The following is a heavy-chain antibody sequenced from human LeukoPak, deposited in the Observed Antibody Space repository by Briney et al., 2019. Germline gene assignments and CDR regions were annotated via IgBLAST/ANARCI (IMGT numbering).Heavy chain of an antibody. CDR1: GGSISSGNSY. V-gene: IGHV4-31*03. D-gene: IGHD6-19*01. Sequence: PSETLSLTCTVSGGSISSGNSYWRWVRQHPDKGLEWIGYIYYSGSTYYNPPLKSRITISVDTSKNQFSLKLSSVTAADTAVYYCARELRGSGWYDYWGPGTLVTVSS. CDR2: IYYSGST. J-gene: IGHJ4*02. CDR3: ARELRGSGWYDY.